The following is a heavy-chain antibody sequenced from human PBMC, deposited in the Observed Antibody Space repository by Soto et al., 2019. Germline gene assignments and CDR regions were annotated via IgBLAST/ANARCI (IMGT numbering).Heavy chain of an antibody. CDR3: AKRAAGTSFDY. D-gene: IGHD6-13*01. CDR2: ISGSGGST. V-gene: IGHV3-23*01. Sequence: GGSLRLSCAASGFIFSSYSMNWVRQAPGKGLEWVSYISGSGGSTYYADSVKGRFTISRDNSKNTLYLQMNSLRAEDTAVYYCAKRAAGTSFDYWGQGTLVTVSS. J-gene: IGHJ4*02. CDR1: GFIFSSYS.